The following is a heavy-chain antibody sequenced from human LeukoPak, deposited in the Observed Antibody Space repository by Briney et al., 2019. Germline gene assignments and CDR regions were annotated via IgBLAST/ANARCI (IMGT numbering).Heavy chain of an antibody. V-gene: IGHV3-20*01. J-gene: IGHJ5*02. Sequence: GGALRLSCAASGFTFDDYGMSWVRHAPGEGVEGGSGINWNGGSTGYAESVKGRFTVSTANAKNSLYLQMNSLRAEDTALYHCARDVGELSLLGWFDPWGQGTLVTVSS. CDR1: GFTFDDYG. D-gene: IGHD3-16*02. CDR3: ARDVGELSLLGWFDP. CDR2: INWNGGST.